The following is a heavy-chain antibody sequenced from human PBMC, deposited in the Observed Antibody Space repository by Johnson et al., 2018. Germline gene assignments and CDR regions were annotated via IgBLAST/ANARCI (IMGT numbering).Heavy chain of an antibody. Sequence: VQLVQSGGGLVQPGRSLRLSCTASGFTFGDYAMSWFRQAPGKGLEWVGFIRSKAYGGTTDFAASVKGRFTISRDDAKSMAYMKMKSLKTEDTAVFYCTRVSASPYYYYNYRDVWGKGTTVTASS. J-gene: IGHJ6*03. V-gene: IGHV3-49*03. D-gene: IGHD5-18*01. CDR1: GFTFGDYA. CDR2: IRSKAYGGTT. CDR3: TRVSASPYYYYNYRDV.